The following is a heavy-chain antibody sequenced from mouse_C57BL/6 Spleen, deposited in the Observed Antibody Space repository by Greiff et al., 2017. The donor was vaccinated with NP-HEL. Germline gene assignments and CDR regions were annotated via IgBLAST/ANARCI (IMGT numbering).Heavy chain of an antibody. CDR2: IYPGSGNT. V-gene: IGHV1-76*01. CDR3: ARLKRGYYAMDY. Sequence: QVQLQQSGAELVRPGASVKLSCKASGYTFTDYYINWVKQRPGQGLEWIARIYPGSGNTYYNEKFKGKATLTAEKSSSTAYMQLSSLTSEDSAVYFCARLKRGYYAMDYWGQGTSVTVSS. CDR1: GYTFTDYY. J-gene: IGHJ4*01.